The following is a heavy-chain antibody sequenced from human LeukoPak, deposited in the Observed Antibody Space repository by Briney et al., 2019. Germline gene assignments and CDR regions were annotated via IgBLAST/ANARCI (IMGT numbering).Heavy chain of an antibody. D-gene: IGHD5-24*01. CDR1: GFTFSNYG. V-gene: IGHV3-23*01. CDR2: IVGSGVTT. Sequence: GGTLRLSCVASGFTFSNYGMNWVRQAPGKGLEWVSGIVGSGVTTYYADSVKGRFTISRDNSKNTLYLQMNSLRAEDTAVYYCARVGSYNLYYFDYWGQGTLVTVSS. CDR3: ARVGSYNLYYFDY. J-gene: IGHJ4*02.